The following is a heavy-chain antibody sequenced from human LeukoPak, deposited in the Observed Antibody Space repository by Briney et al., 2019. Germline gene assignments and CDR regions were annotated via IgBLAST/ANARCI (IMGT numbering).Heavy chain of an antibody. CDR2: IYYSGST. J-gene: IGHJ4*02. Sequence: SETLSLTCSVSGGSIRSYYWSWIRQPPGKGLEWMGYIYYSGSTNYNPSLKSRVTIAVDTSKNQFSLKLSSVTAADTAVYYCARQGYGSYFDYWGQGTLVTVSS. CDR3: ARQGYGSYFDY. CDR1: GGSIRSYY. D-gene: IGHD4-17*01. V-gene: IGHV4-59*01.